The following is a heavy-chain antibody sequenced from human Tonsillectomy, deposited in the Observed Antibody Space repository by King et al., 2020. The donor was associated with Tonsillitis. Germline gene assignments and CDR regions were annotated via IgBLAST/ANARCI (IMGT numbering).Heavy chain of an antibody. Sequence: QLVQSGAEVKNPGASVKVSCKASGNTFTSYYMHWVRQAPGQGLEWMGKINPSGGSTSYAQKFQGRVTMTRDTSTSTVYMDLSSLRSEDTAVYFCARDGGDGIAGAGTGLGYWGQGTLVTVSS. D-gene: IGHD6-13*01. CDR1: GNTFTSYY. CDR2: INPSGGST. J-gene: IGHJ4*02. CDR3: ARDGGDGIAGAGTGLGY. V-gene: IGHV1-46*01.